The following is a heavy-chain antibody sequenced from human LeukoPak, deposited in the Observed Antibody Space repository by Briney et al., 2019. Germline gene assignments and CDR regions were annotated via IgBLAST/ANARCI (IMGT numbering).Heavy chain of an antibody. CDR1: GGSISSYY. V-gene: IGHV4-59*01. Sequence: SATLSLTCTVSGGSISSYYWSWIRQPPGKGLEWIGYIYYSGSTTYNPSLMSPLTISVGTSKNPFSRKLRSAPATRTAITYRARAQFLSDYKYPWGQRTLVTVSS. CDR2: IYYSGST. CDR3: ARAQFLSDYKYP. D-gene: IGHD4-11*01. J-gene: IGHJ5*02.